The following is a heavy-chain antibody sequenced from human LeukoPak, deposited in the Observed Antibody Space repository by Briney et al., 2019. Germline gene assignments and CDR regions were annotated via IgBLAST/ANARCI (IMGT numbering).Heavy chain of an antibody. CDR3: AKWGLDYYGSGSHFYYYYYMDV. Sequence: GGSLRLSCAASGFTFSSYGMHWVRQAPGKGLEWVAVIWYDGSNKYYADSVKGRFTISRDNSKNTLYQQMNSLRAEDTAVYYCAKWGLDYYGSGSHFYYYYYMDVWGKGTTVTVSS. J-gene: IGHJ6*03. D-gene: IGHD3-10*01. CDR1: GFTFSSYG. V-gene: IGHV3-33*06. CDR2: IWYDGSNK.